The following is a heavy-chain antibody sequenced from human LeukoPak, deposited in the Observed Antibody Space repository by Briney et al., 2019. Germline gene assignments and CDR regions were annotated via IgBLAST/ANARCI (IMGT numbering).Heavy chain of an antibody. CDR2: INPNRGDT. D-gene: IGHD6-19*01. J-gene: IGHJ1*01. CDR1: GYTFTNNY. CDR3: ARERGYSSGWYRSAEYFQH. V-gene: IGHV1-2*02. Sequence: ASVKVSCKASGYTFTNNYIHWVRQAPGHGLEWMGWINPNRGDTNYAQKFQGRVTMTRDTSISTAYMELSRLRPDDTAVYYCARERGYSSGWYRSAEYFQHWGQGTLVTVSS.